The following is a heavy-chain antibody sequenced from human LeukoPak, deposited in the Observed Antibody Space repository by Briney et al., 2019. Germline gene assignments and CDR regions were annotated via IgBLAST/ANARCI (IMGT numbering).Heavy chain of an antibody. Sequence: GGSLRLSCAASGFTFSSYRMTWVRQAPGKGLEWVSSISSSSSYIYYADSVKGRFTISRDNAKNSLYLQMNSLRAEDTAVYYCASSPYYYDSSGYAESWGQGTLVTVSS. CDR3: ASSPYYYDSSGYAES. CDR1: GFTFSSYR. CDR2: ISSSSSYI. V-gene: IGHV3-21*01. J-gene: IGHJ4*02. D-gene: IGHD3-22*01.